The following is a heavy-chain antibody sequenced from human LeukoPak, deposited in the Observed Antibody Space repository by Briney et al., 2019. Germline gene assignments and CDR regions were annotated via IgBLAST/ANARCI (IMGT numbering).Heavy chain of an antibody. CDR2: INSNNGDT. CDR3: ARSVPQLLATDWFDP. D-gene: IGHD6-13*01. CDR1: GYPSRGDN. Sequence: ASVKFSCKASGYPSRGDNMCWVRQAPGQGFEWRGGINSNNGDTDYTQRFQGRVTMAWDTTTGNIYMKLKRLMSNAMAIYDSARSVPQLLATDWFDPWGQGTLVTVSS. J-gene: IGHJ5*02. V-gene: IGHV1-2*02.